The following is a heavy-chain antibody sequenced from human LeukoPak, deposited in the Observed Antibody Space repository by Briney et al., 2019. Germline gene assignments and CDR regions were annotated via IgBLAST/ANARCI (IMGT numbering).Heavy chain of an antibody. Sequence: GGSLRVSCAASGFTFSSHWMTWVRQAPGKGLKWVANIKKDGSEKYYADSVKGRFTIYRDDARNSVYLQMDILRAEDTAVYYCARGYSWSGYLYDYWGQGTLVTVSS. D-gene: IGHD3-3*01. CDR2: IKKDGSEK. CDR3: ARGYSWSGYLYDY. CDR1: GFTFSSHW. J-gene: IGHJ4*02. V-gene: IGHV3-7*01.